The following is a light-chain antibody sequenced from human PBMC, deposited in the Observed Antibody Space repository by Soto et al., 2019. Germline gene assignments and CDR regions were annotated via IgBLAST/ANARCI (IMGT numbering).Light chain of an antibody. CDR2: DAS. V-gene: IGKV3-20*01. Sequence: EIVLTQSPGTLSLSPGERATLSCSVSQEVTSRFVACYQQNTGQAPRLLIYDASNTPTGIPDRVSGSVSGTEFTLNIIRLEPDECALYHCQQYGSTPPTFGGGTKVEFK. CDR3: QQYGSTPPT. J-gene: IGKJ4*01. CDR1: QEVTSRF.